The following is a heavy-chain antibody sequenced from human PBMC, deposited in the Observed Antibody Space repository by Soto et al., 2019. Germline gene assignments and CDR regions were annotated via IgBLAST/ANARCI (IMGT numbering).Heavy chain of an antibody. CDR3: ARGDSTGCSNGVCSFFYNHDMDV. V-gene: IGHV1-2*04. CDR2: INPKSGGT. D-gene: IGHD2-8*01. Sequence: ASVKVSCKASGYSFTDYHIHWVRQAPGQGLEWLGRINPKSGGTSTAQKFQGWVTMTTDTSISTASMELTRLTSDDTAIYYCARGDSTGCSNGVCSFFYNHDMDVWGQGTTVTVSS. J-gene: IGHJ6*02. CDR1: GYSFTDYH.